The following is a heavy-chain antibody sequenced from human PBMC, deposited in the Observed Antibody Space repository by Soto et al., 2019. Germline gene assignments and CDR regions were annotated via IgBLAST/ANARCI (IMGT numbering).Heavy chain of an antibody. D-gene: IGHD3-10*01. CDR3: AKVRDYYGSGNYYFDY. J-gene: IGHJ4*02. CDR1: GYTLTTYY. CDR2: INPRSGST. V-gene: IGHV1-46*03. Sequence: QVQLVQSGAEVKKPGASVRVSCKASGYTLTTYYVHWVRQAPGQGLEWMGRINPRSGSTTYAQKFRGRVTVTSDTSTTTVYMDLSSLRSEDTAMYYCAKVRDYYGSGNYYFDYWGQGTLVTVSS.